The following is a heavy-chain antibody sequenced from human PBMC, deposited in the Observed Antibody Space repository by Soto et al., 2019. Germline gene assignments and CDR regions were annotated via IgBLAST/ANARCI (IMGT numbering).Heavy chain of an antibody. CDR3: ARDRNAIAVAGSAFDI. V-gene: IGHV3-30-3*01. CDR1: GFTFSSYA. CDR2: ISYDGSNK. J-gene: IGHJ3*02. Sequence: GGSLRLSCAASGFTFSSYAMHWVRQAPGKGLEWVAVISYDGSNKYYADSVKGRFTISRDNSKNTLYLQMNSLRAEDTAVYYCARDRNAIAVAGSAFDIWGQGTMVTV. D-gene: IGHD6-19*01.